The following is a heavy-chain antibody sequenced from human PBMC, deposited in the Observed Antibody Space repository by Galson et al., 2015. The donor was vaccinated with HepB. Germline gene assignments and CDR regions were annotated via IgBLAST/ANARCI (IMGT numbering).Heavy chain of an antibody. V-gene: IGHV1-46*03. CDR3: ARAWGGISRLDY. J-gene: IGHJ4*02. Sequence: SVKVSCKASGYTFTSHYMHWVRQAPGQGLEWMGIINPSDGSTSYAQKFQGRVTMTRDTSTSTVYMELSSLRSEDTAVYYCARAWGGISRLDYWGQGTLVTVSS. CDR2: INPSDGST. CDR1: GYTFTSHY. D-gene: IGHD3-16*01.